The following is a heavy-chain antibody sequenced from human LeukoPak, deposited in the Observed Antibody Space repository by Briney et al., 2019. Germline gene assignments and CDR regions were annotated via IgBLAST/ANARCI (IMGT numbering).Heavy chain of an antibody. Sequence: PETLPLPCAVSGYSISRGSYWGWIRQPPGKGLELIGIIYHTGRSYYYNPSLKSRVTISIDTSKNQFSLKLSSVTAADTAVYYCARGDLGTSIFGVVFANWFDPWGQGTLVTVSS. CDR2: IYHTGRS. D-gene: IGHD3-3*01. CDR1: GYSISRGSY. V-gene: IGHV4-38-2*01. J-gene: IGHJ5*02. CDR3: ARGDLGTSIFGVVFANWFDP.